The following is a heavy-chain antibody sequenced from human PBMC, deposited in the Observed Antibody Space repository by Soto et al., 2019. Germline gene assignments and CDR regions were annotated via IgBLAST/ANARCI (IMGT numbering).Heavy chain of an antibody. J-gene: IGHJ4*02. CDR3: NRGSEYDFWSGYL. CDR1: GGTSTRYA. V-gene: IGHV1-69*06. Sequence: QERLVQSGAEVRKPGASVKVSCKVTGGTSTRYAINWVRQAPGQGLERMGGIVPMFGTSKYTQKFQGRVTITADTSTNIAYMELRSLRSEDTAVYYCNRGSEYDFWSGYLWGPGTLVSVS. D-gene: IGHD3-3*01. CDR2: IVPMFGTS.